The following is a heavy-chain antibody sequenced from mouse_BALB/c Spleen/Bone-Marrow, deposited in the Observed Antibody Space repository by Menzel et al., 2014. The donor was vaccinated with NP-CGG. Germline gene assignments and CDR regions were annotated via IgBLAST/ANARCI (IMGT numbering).Heavy chain of an antibody. CDR2: IYPGDGDT. Sequence: QVHVKQSGAELVRPGSSVKISCKASGYAFSSYWMNWVKQRPGQGLEWIGQIYPGDGDTNYNGKFKGKATLTADKSSSTAYMQLSNQTSEDSAVYFCARRGYYYGSSYVDYWGQGTTLTVSS. J-gene: IGHJ2*01. D-gene: IGHD1-1*01. CDR1: GYAFSSYW. CDR3: ARRGYYYGSSYVDY. V-gene: IGHV1-80*01.